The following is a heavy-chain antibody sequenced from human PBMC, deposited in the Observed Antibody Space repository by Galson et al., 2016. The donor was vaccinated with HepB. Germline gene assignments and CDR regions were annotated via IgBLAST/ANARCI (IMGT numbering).Heavy chain of an antibody. D-gene: IGHD6-19*01. CDR2: ISHSGTT. Sequence: APGEGLEWIGEISHSGTTKYNPSLKSRVAISVDTSKNQFSLKLTSLTPADTAVYYCAVSSGWYRLDYWGQGTLVSVSS. CDR3: AVSSGWYRLDY. V-gene: IGHV4-34*01. J-gene: IGHJ4*02.